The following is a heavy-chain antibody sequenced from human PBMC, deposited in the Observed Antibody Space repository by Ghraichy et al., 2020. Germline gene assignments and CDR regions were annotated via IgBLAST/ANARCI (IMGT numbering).Heavy chain of an antibody. Sequence: SETLSLTCTVSGGSISSSSYYWGWIRQPPGKGLEWIGSIYYSGSTYYNPSLKSRVTISVDTSKNQFSLKLSSVTAADTAVYYCAREYYYDSSGYYYEVYFDYWGQGTLVTVS. V-gene: IGHV4-39*01. CDR2: IYYSGST. CDR3: AREYYYDSSGYYYEVYFDY. J-gene: IGHJ4*02. D-gene: IGHD3-22*01. CDR1: GGSISSSSYY.